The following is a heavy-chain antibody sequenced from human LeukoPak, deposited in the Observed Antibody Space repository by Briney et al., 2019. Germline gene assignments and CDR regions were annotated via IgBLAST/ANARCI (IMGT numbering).Heavy chain of an antibody. J-gene: IGHJ4*02. CDR1: GFTFSSYS. D-gene: IGHD4/OR15-4a*01. V-gene: IGHV3-21*01. CDR3: ARDDYGQGYHDY. Sequence: PGGSLRLSCAASGFTFSSYSMNWVRQAPGKGMEWVSSISSSSSYIYYADSVKGRFTISRDNAKNSLYLQMNSLRAEDTAVYYCARDDYGQGYHDYWGQGTLVTVSS. CDR2: ISSSSSYI.